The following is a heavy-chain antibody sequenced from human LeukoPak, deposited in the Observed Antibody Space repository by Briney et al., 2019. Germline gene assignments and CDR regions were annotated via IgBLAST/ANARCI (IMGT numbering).Heavy chain of an antibody. V-gene: IGHV4-4*07. CDR2: VHNSGST. CDR3: TRGAVVSTPHVAFDI. D-gene: IGHD2-15*01. CDR1: GGFISNYY. J-gene: IGHJ3*02. Sequence: PWETLSLTCTLSGGFISNYYWNWIRQSAGRGLELIGRVHNSGSTNYNPSLKSRVTMTLDTSKNQFSLKLTSVTAAATAVYYCTRGAVVSTPHVAFDIWGQGTMVTVSS.